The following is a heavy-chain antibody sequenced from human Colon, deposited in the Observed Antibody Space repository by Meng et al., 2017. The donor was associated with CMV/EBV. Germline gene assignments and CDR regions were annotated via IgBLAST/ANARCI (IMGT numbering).Heavy chain of an antibody. D-gene: IGHD2-21*02. Sequence: VQLEQSGAEVKKPGSAVKVSCKASKGTFTRYPISWVRQGPGQGFEWVGGIITISGTTDYAQKFQGRVTITADESTSTAYMKLSNLRSEDTAIYYCARVICGGDCYLDYWGRGTLVTVSS. J-gene: IGHJ4*02. V-gene: IGHV1-69*12. CDR2: IITISGTT. CDR1: KGTFTRYP. CDR3: ARVICGGDCYLDY.